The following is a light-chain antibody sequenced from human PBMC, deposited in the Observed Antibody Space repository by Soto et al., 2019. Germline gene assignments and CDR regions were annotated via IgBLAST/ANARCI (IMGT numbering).Light chain of an antibody. CDR1: QSIIGW. Sequence: DIQMTQSPYTLSPSVGDRVSITCRASQSIIGWLAWYQQKPGKAPKLLIYDASSLESGVPSRFSGSGSGTEFSLTISRLQPDDFATYYCQQYNSYSVNAFGQGTKLEIK. V-gene: IGKV1-5*01. J-gene: IGKJ2*01. CDR3: QQYNSYSVNA. CDR2: DAS.